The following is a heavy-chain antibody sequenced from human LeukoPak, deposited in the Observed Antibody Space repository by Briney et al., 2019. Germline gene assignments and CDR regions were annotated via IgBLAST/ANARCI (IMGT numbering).Heavy chain of an antibody. Sequence: ASVKVSCKASGYTFTSYDINWVRQATGQGLEWMGWMNPNSGNTGYAQKFQGRVTITRNTSISTAYMELSSLRSEDTAVYYCARDPSARGTFTWFDPWGQGTLVTVSS. J-gene: IGHJ5*02. CDR1: GYTFTSYD. D-gene: IGHD3-16*01. CDR2: MNPNSGNT. V-gene: IGHV1-8*03. CDR3: ARDPSARGTFTWFDP.